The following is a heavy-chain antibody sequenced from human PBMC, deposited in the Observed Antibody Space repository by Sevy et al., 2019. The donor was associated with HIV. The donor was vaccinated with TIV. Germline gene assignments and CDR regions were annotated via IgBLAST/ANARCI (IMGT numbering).Heavy chain of an antibody. D-gene: IGHD6-6*01. CDR1: GFTFSSYS. CDR2: ISSSSSYI. CDR3: ARDATSIAALDY. J-gene: IGHJ4*02. Sequence: GGSLRLSCAASGFTFSSYSMNWVRQAPGKGLEWVSSISSSSSYIYYGYSVKGLFTIPRDNAKKSLYLQMNSLRAEKTAVYYCARDATSIAALDYWGQGTLVTVSS. V-gene: IGHV3-21*01.